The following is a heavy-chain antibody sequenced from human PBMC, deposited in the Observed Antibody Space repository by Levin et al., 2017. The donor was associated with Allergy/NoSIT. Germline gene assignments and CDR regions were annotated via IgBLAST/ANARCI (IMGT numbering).Heavy chain of an antibody. Sequence: GSLRLSCAVYGGSFSGYYWTWIRQPPGKGLEWIGEINHSGTANYNPSLKSRVTISVDTSKNQFSLKLTSVTAADTALFYCARVGYHDSSGYQAPFDSWGQGTLVTVSS. CDR1: GGSFSGYY. CDR3: ARVGYHDSSGYQAPFDS. CDR2: INHSGTA. D-gene: IGHD3-22*01. J-gene: IGHJ4*02. V-gene: IGHV4-34*01.